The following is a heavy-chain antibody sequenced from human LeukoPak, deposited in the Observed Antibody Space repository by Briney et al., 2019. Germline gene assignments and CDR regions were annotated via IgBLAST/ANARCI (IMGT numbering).Heavy chain of an antibody. D-gene: IGHD6-19*01. CDR1: GYSISTGYN. V-gene: IGHV4-38-2*02. Sequence: PETLSLTCTVSGYSISTGYNWGWIRQSPGKGLEWIGSIYHSGSTYYNPSLKSRVTISVDTSKNQFSLKLSSVTAADTAVYYCARALAFDYWGQGTLVTVSS. J-gene: IGHJ4*02. CDR2: IYHSGST. CDR3: ARALAFDY.